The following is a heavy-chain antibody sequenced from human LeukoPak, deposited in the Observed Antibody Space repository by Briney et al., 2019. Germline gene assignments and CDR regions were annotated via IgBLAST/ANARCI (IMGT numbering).Heavy chain of an antibody. CDR1: GESFSGYY. CDR2: INHSGST. CDR3: ARGYSSAFDI. J-gene: IGHJ3*02. V-gene: IGHV4-34*01. D-gene: IGHD6-13*01. Sequence: SETLSLTCAVYGESFSGYYWSWIRQPPGKGLEWIGEINHSGSTNYNPSLKSRVTISVDTSKNQFSLKLSSVTAADTAVYYCARGYSSAFDIWGQGTMVTVSS.